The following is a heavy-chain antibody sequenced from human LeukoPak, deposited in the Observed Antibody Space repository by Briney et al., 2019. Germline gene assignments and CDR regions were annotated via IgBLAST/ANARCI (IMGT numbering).Heavy chain of an antibody. CDR1: GFPFSSYW. J-gene: IGHJ4*02. V-gene: IGHV3-7*01. CDR2: IKQDGSKK. Sequence: PGGSLRLSCVASGFPFSSYWMTWVRQAPGKGLEWVANIKQDGSKKSYVDSVKGRFTISRDNSKNTLYLQMNSLRAEDTAVYYCARDYGDYVFDYWGQGTLVTVSS. CDR3: ARDYGDYVFDY. D-gene: IGHD4-17*01.